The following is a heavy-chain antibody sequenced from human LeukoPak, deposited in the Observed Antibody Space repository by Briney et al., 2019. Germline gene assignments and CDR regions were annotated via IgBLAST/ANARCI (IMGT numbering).Heavy chain of an antibody. V-gene: IGHV6-1*01. Sequence: SQTLSLTCAISGDSVSSNSAAWNWIRQSPSRGLEWLGRTYYRSKWYNDYAVSVKSRITINPDTSKNQFSLQLNSVTPEDTAVYYCARVTYSSGWFRGDAFDIWGQGTMVTVSS. CDR3: ARVTYSSGWFRGDAFDI. J-gene: IGHJ3*02. CDR1: GDSVSSNSAA. D-gene: IGHD6-19*01. CDR2: TYYRSKWYN.